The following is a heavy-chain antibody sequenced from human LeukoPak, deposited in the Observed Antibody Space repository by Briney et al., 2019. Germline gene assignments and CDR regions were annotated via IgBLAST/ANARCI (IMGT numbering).Heavy chain of an antibody. CDR3: AELGITMIGGV. V-gene: IGHV3-48*03. Sequence: GGSLRLSCAASGFTFDDYGMSWVRQAPGKGLEWVSYISSSGSTMYYADSVKGRFTISRDNAKNSLYLQMNSLRAEGTAVYYCAELGITMIGGVWGKGTTVTISS. D-gene: IGHD3-10*02. CDR1: GFTFDDYG. CDR2: ISSSGSTM. J-gene: IGHJ6*04.